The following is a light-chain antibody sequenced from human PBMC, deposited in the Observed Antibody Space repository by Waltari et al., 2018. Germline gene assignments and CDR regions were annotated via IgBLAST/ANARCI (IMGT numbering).Light chain of an antibody. CDR3: ATWDDSMSGYV. CDR1: SSNIGGND. J-gene: IGLJ1*01. CDR2: KDN. Sequence: QSVLTQPPSASGTPGQRVTISCSGTSSNIGGNDVFCFHQLPATAPNVLIYKDNQRPSWVPARLSGSKSGTSASLAISGLRSEDEADYYCATWDDSMSGYVFGSGTKVAVL. V-gene: IGLV1-47*01.